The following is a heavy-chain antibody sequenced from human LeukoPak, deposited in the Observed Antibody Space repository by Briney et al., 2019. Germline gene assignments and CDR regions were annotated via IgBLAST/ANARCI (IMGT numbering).Heavy chain of an antibody. CDR1: GFTFSSYS. V-gene: IGHV3-21*01. CDR2: ITSSGAYI. Sequence: PGGSLRLSCVASGFTFSSYSMNWVRQAPGKGLEWVSSITSSGAYIYYADSVKGRFIISRDNAKNSLYLQMDSLRAEDTAVYYCATERLYTYGPDYWGQGTLVTVSS. J-gene: IGHJ4*02. CDR3: ATERLYTYGPDY. D-gene: IGHD5-18*01.